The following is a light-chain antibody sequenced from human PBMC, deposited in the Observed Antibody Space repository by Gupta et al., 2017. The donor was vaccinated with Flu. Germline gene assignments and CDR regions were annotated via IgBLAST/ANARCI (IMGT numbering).Light chain of an antibody. V-gene: IGKV2-28*01. Sequence: DIVMTQSPLSLPVTPGEPASISCRSSQSLLHSNGYNYLDWYLQKPGQSPQLLIYLGSNRASGVPDRFSGSGSGTDFTLKISRVEAEVVGVYYCVQALQTPLTFGGGTKVEIK. CDR2: LGS. CDR3: VQALQTPLT. J-gene: IGKJ4*01. CDR1: QSLLHSNGYNY.